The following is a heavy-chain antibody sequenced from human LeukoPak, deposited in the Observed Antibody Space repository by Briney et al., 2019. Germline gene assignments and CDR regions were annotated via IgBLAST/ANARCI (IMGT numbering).Heavy chain of an antibody. J-gene: IGHJ6*03. Sequence: PSETLSLTCTVSSGSVSGGSYYWNWIRQPPGKGLEWIGYIYDSGSANYNPSLKSRVTISIDTSKNQFSLKLSSVTAADTAVYYCARDEDNSGRYYYYMDVWGKGTTVTASS. V-gene: IGHV4-61*01. CDR1: SGSVSGGSYY. CDR3: ARDEDNSGRYYYYMDV. CDR2: IYDSGSA. D-gene: IGHD3-22*01.